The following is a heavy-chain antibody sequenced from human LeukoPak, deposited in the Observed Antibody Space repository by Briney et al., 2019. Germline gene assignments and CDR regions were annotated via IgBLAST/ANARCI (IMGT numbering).Heavy chain of an antibody. J-gene: IGHJ4*02. D-gene: IGHD3-22*01. CDR2: MNPNSGGT. Sequence: ASVKVSCKASGYTFTDYYMHWVRQVPAQGLEWVGWMNPNSGGTNYAQKLQGRVTMTGDTSITTAYMELSRLRFDDTAVYYCARADSGGSAFEYWGQGTLVTVSS. CDR3: ARADSGGSAFEY. V-gene: IGHV1-2*02. CDR1: GYTFTDYY.